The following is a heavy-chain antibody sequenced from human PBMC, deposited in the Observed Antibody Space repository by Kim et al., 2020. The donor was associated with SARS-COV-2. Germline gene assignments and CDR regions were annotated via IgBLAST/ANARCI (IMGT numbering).Heavy chain of an antibody. CDR2: ISNTGDTV. D-gene: IGHD2-2*01. J-gene: IGHJ3*02. V-gene: IGHV3-48*03. Sequence: GGSLRLPCAASTFAFSIYEINWLRQAPGKGLEWLSYISNTGDTVYYAESIEGRFTISRDNANNSLFLQMDSLRVEDTAVYYCALIMPRENSFNIWGQGTVVTVSS. CDR3: ALIMPRENSFNI. CDR1: TFAFSIYE.